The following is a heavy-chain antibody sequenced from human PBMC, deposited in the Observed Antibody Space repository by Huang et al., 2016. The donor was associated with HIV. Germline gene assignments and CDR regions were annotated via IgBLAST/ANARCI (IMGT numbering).Heavy chain of an antibody. J-gene: IGHJ4*02. D-gene: IGHD4-4*01. Sequence: QVQLVQSGGGVVQPGSSLRLSCAASGFGFSSYTMHWVRQAPGKGLEWLATITHDGRNEYYADSVRCRFTISRDNSRNTVYLQMNSPTTDDTAVYFCAREGLQFIDSWGQGTLVIVSS. V-gene: IGHV3-30*04. CDR1: GFGFSSYT. CDR3: AREGLQFIDS. CDR2: ITHDGRNE.